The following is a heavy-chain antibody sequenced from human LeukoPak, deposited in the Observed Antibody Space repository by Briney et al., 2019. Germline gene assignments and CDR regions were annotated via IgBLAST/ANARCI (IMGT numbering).Heavy chain of an antibody. V-gene: IGHV4-34*01. Sequence: PSETLSLTCAVYGGSFSGYYWSWIRQPPGKGLEWIGEINHSGSTNYNPSLKSRVTISVDTSKNQFSLKLSSVTAADTAVYYCARRRRQARYFDWEWPGGPRGYFDYWGQGTLVTVSS. J-gene: IGHJ4*02. CDR1: GGSFSGYY. CDR2: INHSGST. D-gene: IGHD3-9*01. CDR3: ARRRRQARYFDWEWPGGPRGYFDY.